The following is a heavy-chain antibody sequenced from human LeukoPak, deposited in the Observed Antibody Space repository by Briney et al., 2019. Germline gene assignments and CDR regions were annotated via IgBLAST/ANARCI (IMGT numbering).Heavy chain of an antibody. J-gene: IGHJ4*02. CDR2: FDPEDGET. CDR1: GYTLTELS. D-gene: IGHD2-15*01. CDR3: ARDSAVGSGHDY. Sequence: VKVSCKVSGYTLTELSMHWVRQAPGKGLEWMGGFDPEDGETIYAQKFQGRVTMTEDTSTDTAYMELSSLRSEDTAVYYCARDSAVGSGHDYWGQGTLVTVSS. V-gene: IGHV1-24*01.